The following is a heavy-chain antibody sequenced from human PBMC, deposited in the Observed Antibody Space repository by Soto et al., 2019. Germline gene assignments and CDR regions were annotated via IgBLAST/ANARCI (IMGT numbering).Heavy chain of an antibody. Sequence: QVPLVQSGAEVKKPGASVKVSCKASGYTFTSYGISWVRQAPGQGLEWMGWISAYNGNTNYAQKLQGRVTMTTDTSTSPAYMELRSLRSDDTAVYYCARDRKLRWDYYYGMDVWGQGTTVTVSS. CDR2: ISAYNGNT. CDR3: ARDRKLRWDYYYGMDV. V-gene: IGHV1-18*01. CDR1: GYTFTSYG. J-gene: IGHJ6*02. D-gene: IGHD4-17*01.